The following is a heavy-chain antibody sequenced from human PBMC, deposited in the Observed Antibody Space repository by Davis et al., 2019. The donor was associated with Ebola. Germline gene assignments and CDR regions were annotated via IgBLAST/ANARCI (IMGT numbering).Heavy chain of an antibody. CDR2: ISYDGSNK. CDR1: GFTFSSYG. CDR3: ARPTLRRNYYDRSGYSLDAFDI. J-gene: IGHJ3*02. Sequence: GESLKISCAASGFTFSSYGMHWVRQAPGKGLEWVAVISYDGSNKYYADSVKGRFTISRGNSKNTLYLQMNSLRAEDTAVYYCARPTLRRNYYDRSGYSLDAFDIWGQGTMVTVSS. D-gene: IGHD3-22*01. V-gene: IGHV3-30*03.